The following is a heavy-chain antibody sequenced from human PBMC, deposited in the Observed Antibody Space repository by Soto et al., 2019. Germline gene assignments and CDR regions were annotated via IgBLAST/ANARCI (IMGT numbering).Heavy chain of an antibody. CDR3: ARRSYCSGGICYDYYYMDV. D-gene: IGHD2-15*01. J-gene: IGHJ6*03. CDR1: GYTFTSYD. CDR2: MNPNSGNT. V-gene: IGHV1-8*01. Sequence: QVQLVQSGAEVKKPGASVKVSCKASGYTFTSYDINWVRQATGQGSEWMGWMNPNSGNTGYAQKYQGRVTMTRNTSISTAYMELSSLRSEDTAVYYCARRSYCSGGICYDYYYMDVWGKGTTVTVSS.